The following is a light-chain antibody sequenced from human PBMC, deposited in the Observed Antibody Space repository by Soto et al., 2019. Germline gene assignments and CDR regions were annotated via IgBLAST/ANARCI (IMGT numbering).Light chain of an antibody. J-gene: IGLJ2*01. Sequence: QYALTQPPSASGSPGQSVTISCTGTSRDVGGYNYVSWYQQHPGKAPKLMIYEVSKRPSGVPDRFSGSKSGNTASLTVSGLQAEDEADYYCSSYAGSNAVVFGGGTKLTVL. CDR1: SRDVGGYNY. CDR2: EVS. V-gene: IGLV2-8*01. CDR3: SSYAGSNAVV.